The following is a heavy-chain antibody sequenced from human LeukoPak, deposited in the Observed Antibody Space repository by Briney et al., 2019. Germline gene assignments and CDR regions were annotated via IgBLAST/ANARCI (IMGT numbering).Heavy chain of an antibody. CDR1: GYTFTGYY. Sequence: ASVKVSCKASGYTFTGYYMHWVRQAPGQGLEWMGRINPNSGGTNYAQKFQGGVTMTRDTSISTAYMELSRLRSDDTAVYYCARGQYYYDSSGYFDYWGQGTLVTVSS. CDR3: ARGQYYYDSSGYFDY. CDR2: INPNSGGT. J-gene: IGHJ4*02. V-gene: IGHV1-2*06. D-gene: IGHD3-22*01.